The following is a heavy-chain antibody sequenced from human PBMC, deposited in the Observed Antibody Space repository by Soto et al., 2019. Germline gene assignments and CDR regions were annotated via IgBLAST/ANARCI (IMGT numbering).Heavy chain of an antibody. CDR1: GDTFSNYA. Sequence: QVQLVQSGAEVKKPGSSVKVSCKASGDTFSNYAISWVRQAPGQGLEWMGGIIPVFGRPTYALKFQGRLTITADDYTSTAYMELSSLTYDDTAVYYCARDWGGVVITGGPDYWGQGTPVTVSS. CDR3: ARDWGGVVITGGPDY. J-gene: IGHJ4*02. CDR2: IIPVFGRP. D-gene: IGHD3-3*01. V-gene: IGHV1-69*01.